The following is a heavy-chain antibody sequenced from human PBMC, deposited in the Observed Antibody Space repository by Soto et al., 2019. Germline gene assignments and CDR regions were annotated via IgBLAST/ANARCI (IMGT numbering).Heavy chain of an antibody. CDR3: VRPYYGGKRYWAFDV. Sequence: QAQLVESGGGVVQPGGSLRLSCAASEFAFVAYAMHWVRQTPGKGLEWVAVITYEGDREYYADSVKGRFIISRDNSKKTLYLQMNSLRHEDTALYYCVRPYYGGKRYWAFDVWGRGTLVTVS. J-gene: IGHJ2*01. D-gene: IGHD4-17*01. CDR2: ITYEGDRE. V-gene: IGHV3-30*03. CDR1: EFAFVAYA.